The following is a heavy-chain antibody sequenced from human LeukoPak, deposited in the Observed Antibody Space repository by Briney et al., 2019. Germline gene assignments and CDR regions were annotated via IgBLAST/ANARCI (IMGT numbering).Heavy chain of an antibody. CDR3: AREGVNGDYGGYYFDY. CDR1: GFTFSSYA. V-gene: IGHV3-33*08. J-gene: IGHJ4*02. D-gene: IGHD4-17*01. CDR2: IWYDGSNK. Sequence: GGSLRLSCAASGFTFSSYAMSWVRQAPGKGLEWVAVIWYDGSNKYYADSVKGRFTISRDNSKNTLYLQMNSLRAEDTAVYYCAREGVNGDYGGYYFDYWGQGTLVTVSS.